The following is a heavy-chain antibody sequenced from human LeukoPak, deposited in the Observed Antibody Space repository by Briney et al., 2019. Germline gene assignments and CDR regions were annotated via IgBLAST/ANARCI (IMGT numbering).Heavy chain of an antibody. V-gene: IGHV3-7*01. J-gene: IGHJ4*02. CDR1: GFTFSSNW. CDR3: ARANNSSWHN. Sequence: GGSLRLSCATSGFTFSSNWMSWVRHVPGRGLDWVANIKPDGSAEYYAASVKGRFTVSRDNAKNSLYLQMNSLRAEDTAVYYCARANNSSWHNWGQGTLVTVSS. D-gene: IGHD6-13*01. CDR2: IKPDGSAE.